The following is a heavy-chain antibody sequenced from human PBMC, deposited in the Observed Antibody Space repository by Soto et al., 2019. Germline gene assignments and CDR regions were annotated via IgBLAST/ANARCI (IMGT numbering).Heavy chain of an antibody. CDR2: IIPVYGSA. D-gene: IGHD3-10*01. J-gene: IGHJ4*02. V-gene: IGHV1-69*15. Sequence: QVPLVQSGAAVKKPGSSVKVSCKASGGTFNTHGISWLRQAPGQGLEWMGMIIPVYGSADYAQKFKDRITITADDSTSTAYMELTGIRSEDSAVYFCARTRITMIRFDQWGQGTLVTVSS. CDR1: GGTFNTHG. CDR3: ARTRITMIRFDQ.